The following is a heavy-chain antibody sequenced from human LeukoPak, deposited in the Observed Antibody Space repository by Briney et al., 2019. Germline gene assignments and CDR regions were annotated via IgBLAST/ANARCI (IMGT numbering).Heavy chain of an antibody. V-gene: IGHV4-39*07. CDR2: IYYSGST. Sequence: SGTLSLTCTVSGGSISSSSYYWGWIRQPPGKGLEWIGSIYYSGSTYYNPSLKSRVTISVDTSKKEFSLKLSSVTAADTAVYYCARAYHSSWYLNWFDPWGQGTLVTVSS. CDR1: GGSISSSSYY. CDR3: ARAYHSSWYLNWFDP. J-gene: IGHJ5*02. D-gene: IGHD6-13*01.